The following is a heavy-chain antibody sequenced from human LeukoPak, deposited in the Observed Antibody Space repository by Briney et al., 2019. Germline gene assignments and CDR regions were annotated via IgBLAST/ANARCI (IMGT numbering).Heavy chain of an antibody. V-gene: IGHV3-7*01. J-gene: IGHJ3*02. CDR2: INLDGSAR. CDR3: AKYGGDSGMAFHI. D-gene: IGHD4-23*01. CDR1: GFTFSGSW. Sequence: GGSLRLSCAASGFTFSGSWMSWVRQAPGKGLEWVANINLDGSARRYINSVKGRFTISRDNAKNSLYLQMISLRAEDTAVYFCAKYGGDSGMAFHIWGQGTMVTVSS.